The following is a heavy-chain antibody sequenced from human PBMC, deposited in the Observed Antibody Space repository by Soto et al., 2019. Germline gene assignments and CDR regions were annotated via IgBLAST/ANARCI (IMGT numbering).Heavy chain of an antibody. CDR1: GYTFTSYC. V-gene: IGHV1-18*01. D-gene: IGHD6-19*01. J-gene: IGHJ3*02. CDR2: ISAYNGNT. CDR3: AREHYSSGWYHAFDI. Sequence: ASVKVSCKASGYTFTSYCISWVRQVPGQGLEWMGWISAYNGNTNYAQKLQGRVTMTTDTSTSTAYMELRSLRSDDTAVYYCAREHYSSGWYHAFDIWGQGTMVTVS.